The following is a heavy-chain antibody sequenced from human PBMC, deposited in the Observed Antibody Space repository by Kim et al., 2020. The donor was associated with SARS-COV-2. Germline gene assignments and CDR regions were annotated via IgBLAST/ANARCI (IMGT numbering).Heavy chain of an antibody. CDR2: IDPSDSYT. V-gene: IGHV5-10-1*01. CDR1: GYSFTSYW. CDR3: ARQGNYGSGRYVLMY. J-gene: IGHJ4*02. Sequence: GESLKISCKGSGYSFTSYWISWVRQMPGKGLEWMGRIDPSDSYTNYSPSFQGHVTISADKSISTAYLQWSSLKASDTAMYYCARQGNYGSGRYVLMYWGQGTLVTVSS. D-gene: IGHD3-10*01.